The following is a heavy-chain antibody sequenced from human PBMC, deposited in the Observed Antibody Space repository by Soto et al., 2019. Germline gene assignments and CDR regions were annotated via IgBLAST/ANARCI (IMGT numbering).Heavy chain of an antibody. J-gene: IGHJ4*02. CDR2: VHYSGST. CDR3: ARQHYYDSSGYYTWN. CDR1: GGSIRSNSYY. Sequence: SETLSLTCSVSGGSIRSNSYYWGWIRQPPGKGLEWIATVHYSGSTYYTPSLKSRVTISADTSKNQFSLRLNSVTAADTAVYYCARQHYYDSSGYYTWNWGQGTLVTVSS. V-gene: IGHV4-39*01. D-gene: IGHD3-22*01.